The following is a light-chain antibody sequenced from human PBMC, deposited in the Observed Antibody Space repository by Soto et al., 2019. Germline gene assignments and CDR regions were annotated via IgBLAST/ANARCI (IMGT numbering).Light chain of an antibody. CDR2: AAS. CDR3: QQRSNWPVT. CDR1: QSVSSY. Sequence: EIVLTQSPGTLSLSPGERATLSCRTSQSVSSYLAWYQQKPGQAPRLLIYAASNRASGIPARFSGSGSGTDFTLAISSLEPEDFAVYYCQQRSNWPVTFGQGTRVEIK. J-gene: IGKJ1*01. V-gene: IGKV3-11*01.